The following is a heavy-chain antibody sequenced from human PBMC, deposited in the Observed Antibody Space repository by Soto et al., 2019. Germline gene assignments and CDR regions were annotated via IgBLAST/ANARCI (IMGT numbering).Heavy chain of an antibody. CDR1: GYIFTDHC. Sequence: PGESLKISCKGSGYIFTDHCIGWVRQMPGKGLEWMGLIYPGDSDTRYSPSFQGQVTISADKSISTAYLQWSSLKASDTAMYYCARDKSPYSSGWHNRHFDYWGQGTLVTVSS. CDR3: ARDKSPYSSGWHNRHFDY. J-gene: IGHJ4*02. D-gene: IGHD6-19*01. V-gene: IGHV5-51*01. CDR2: IYPGDSDT.